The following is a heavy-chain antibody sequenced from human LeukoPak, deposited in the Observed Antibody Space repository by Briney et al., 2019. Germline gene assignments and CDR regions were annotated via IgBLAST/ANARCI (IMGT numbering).Heavy chain of an antibody. CDR1: GYTFTSYE. J-gene: IGHJ6*03. CDR3: ARGGSGITYYYYYMDV. CDR2: ISAYNGNT. V-gene: IGHV1-18*01. Sequence: ASVKVSCKASGYTFTSYEINWVRQATGQGLEWMGWISAYNGNTNYAQKLQGRVTMTTDTSTSTAYMELRSLRSDDTAVYYCARGGSGITYYYYYMDVWGKGTTVTVSS. D-gene: IGHD3-10*01.